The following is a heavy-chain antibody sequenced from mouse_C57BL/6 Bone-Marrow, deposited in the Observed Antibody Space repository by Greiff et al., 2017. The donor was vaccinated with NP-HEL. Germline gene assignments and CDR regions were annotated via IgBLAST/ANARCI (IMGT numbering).Heavy chain of an antibody. J-gene: IGHJ2*01. Sequence: VKLVESGAELARPGASVKLSCKASGYTFTSYGISWVKQRTGQGLEWIGEIYPRSGNTYYNEKFKGKATLTADKSSSTAYMELRSLTSEDSAVYFCEVLLRYLYFDYWGQGTTLTVSS. CDR2: IYPRSGNT. CDR1: GYTFTSYG. D-gene: IGHD1-1*01. V-gene: IGHV1-81*01. CDR3: EVLLRYLYFDY.